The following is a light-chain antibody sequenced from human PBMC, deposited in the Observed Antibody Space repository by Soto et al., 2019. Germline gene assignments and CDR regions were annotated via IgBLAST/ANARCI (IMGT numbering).Light chain of an antibody. CDR3: QQYGSSPWT. J-gene: IGKJ1*01. Sequence: EIVLTQYPGTLSLSPGERATLSCRASQRVSSSYLAWYQQKPGQAPRLLPFGASSRATGIPDRFSGSGSGTDFTLTISRLEPEDVAVYYCQQYGSSPWTFGQGTEVEIK. CDR1: QRVSSSY. V-gene: IGKV3-20*01. CDR2: GAS.